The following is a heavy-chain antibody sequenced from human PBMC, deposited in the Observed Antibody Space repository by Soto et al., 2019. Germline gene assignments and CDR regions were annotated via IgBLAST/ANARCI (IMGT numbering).Heavy chain of an antibody. V-gene: IGHV4-4*02. CDR1: GGSISSSNW. CDR2: IYHSGST. CDR3: XXDQGSSTEIDY. Sequence: QVQLQESGPGLVKPSGTLSLTCAVSGGSISSSNWWSWVRQPPGKGLEWIGEIYHSGSTNYNPSLKSRVTISVDKSKXQXXXXXXXXXXAXXXXXXXXXDQGSSTEIDYWGQGTLVTVSS. D-gene: IGHD2-2*01. J-gene: IGHJ4*02.